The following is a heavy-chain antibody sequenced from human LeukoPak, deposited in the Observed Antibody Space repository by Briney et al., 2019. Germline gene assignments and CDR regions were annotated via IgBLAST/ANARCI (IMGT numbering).Heavy chain of an antibody. D-gene: IGHD1-1*01. CDR3: ARRGVHSLTYYYYMDV. Sequence: GGSLRPSCAASGFTFSNAWMSWVRQAPGKGLEWVGRIKSKTDGGTTDYAAPVKGRFTISRDDSKNTLYLQMNSLRAEDTAVYYCARRGVHSLTYYYYMDVWGKGTTVTISS. CDR2: IKSKTDGGTT. V-gene: IGHV3-15*01. CDR1: GFTFSNAW. J-gene: IGHJ6*03.